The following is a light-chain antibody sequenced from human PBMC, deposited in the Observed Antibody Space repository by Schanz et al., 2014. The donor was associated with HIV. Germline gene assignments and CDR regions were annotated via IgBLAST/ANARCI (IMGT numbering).Light chain of an antibody. V-gene: IGLV1-40*01. J-gene: IGLJ3*02. Sequence: QSVLTQPPSVSGAPGQRVNISCTGSRSNIGARYDVHWYQQLPGTAPKLLIYGNINRPSGVPDRFSGSKSGTSASLAITGLQAEDEADYYCQSFDSSLAGWVFGGGTKLTVL. CDR2: GNI. CDR1: RSNIGARYD. CDR3: QSFDSSLAGWV.